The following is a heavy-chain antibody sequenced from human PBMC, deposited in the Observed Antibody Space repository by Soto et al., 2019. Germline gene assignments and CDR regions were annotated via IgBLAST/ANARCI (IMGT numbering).Heavy chain of an antibody. CDR3: AKAFSSSWFFDY. V-gene: IGHV3-20*04. CDR2: INWNGGST. D-gene: IGHD6-13*01. J-gene: IGHJ4*02. Sequence: AGGSLRLSCAASGFSFDEYGMSWVRQAPGKGLEWVSGINWNGGSTTYADSVKGRFTISRDNAKNSLYLQMNSLRAGDTAFYYCAKAFSSSWFFDYWGLGTLVTVSS. CDR1: GFSFDEYG.